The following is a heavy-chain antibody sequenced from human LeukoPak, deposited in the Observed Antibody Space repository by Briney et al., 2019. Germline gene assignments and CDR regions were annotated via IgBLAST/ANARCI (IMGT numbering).Heavy chain of an antibody. CDR2: IRYDGSNK. CDR1: GFTFSSYG. D-gene: IGHD6-13*01. V-gene: IGHV3-30*02. J-gene: IGHJ4*02. Sequence: GGSLRLSCAASGFTFSSYGMRWVRQAPGKGLEWVAFIRYDGSNKYYADSVKGRFTISRDNSKNTLYLQMNSLRAEDTAVYYCAKFLLRAAAEVYWGQGTLVTVSS. CDR3: AKFLLRAAAEVY.